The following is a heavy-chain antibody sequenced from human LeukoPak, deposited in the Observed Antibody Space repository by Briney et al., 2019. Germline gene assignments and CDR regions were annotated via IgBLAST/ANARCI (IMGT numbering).Heavy chain of an antibody. CDR1: GFSFSSYE. D-gene: IGHD2/OR15-2a*01. CDR3: ARERTTIVSGTTIGAY. Sequence: GGSLRLSCAASGFSFSSYEMNWVRQAPGKGLEWVSYISSSGSTIYYADSVKGRFTISRDNPKNSLYLQMNSLRAEDTAVYYCARERTTIVSGTTIGAYWGQGTLVTVSS. CDR2: ISSSGSTI. V-gene: IGHV3-48*03. J-gene: IGHJ4*02.